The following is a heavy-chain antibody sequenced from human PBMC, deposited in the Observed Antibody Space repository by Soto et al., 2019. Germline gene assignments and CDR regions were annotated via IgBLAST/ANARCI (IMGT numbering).Heavy chain of an antibody. CDR2: ISGSGGST. CDR1: GFTFSSYA. CDR3: AKAPSYYYYYGMDV. J-gene: IGHJ6*02. V-gene: IGHV3-23*01. Sequence: GSLRLSCAASGFTFSSYAMSWVRQAPGKGLEWVSAISGSGGSTYYADSVKGRFTISRDNSKNTLCLQMNSLRAEDTAVYYCAKAPSYYYYYGMDVWGQGTTVTVSS.